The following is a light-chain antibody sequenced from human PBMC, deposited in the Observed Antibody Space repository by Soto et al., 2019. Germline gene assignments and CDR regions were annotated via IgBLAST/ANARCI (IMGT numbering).Light chain of an antibody. CDR1: STDFVSYNR. J-gene: IGLJ1*01. CDR2: EAS. CDR3: NLYTSENTYV. V-gene: IGLV2-18*01. Sequence: QSALAQPPSVSGSPGQSVTISCTGTSTDFVSYNRVSWYQQPPGTAPKLIIYEASNRPSGVPDSFSGSKSGNTASLTISGLQAADEADYYCNLYTSENTYVFGNGTKVTVL.